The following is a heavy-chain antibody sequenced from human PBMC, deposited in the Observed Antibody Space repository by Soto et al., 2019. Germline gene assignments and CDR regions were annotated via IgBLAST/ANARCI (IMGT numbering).Heavy chain of an antibody. J-gene: IGHJ3*02. D-gene: IGHD6-19*01. Sequence: EVQLVESGGGLVQPGGSLRLACAASGFNFNIYSMNWVRQAPGKGLEWVSYISGDSGAIYYRDSVKGRFTVSRDNAKSSLFLQMNSLSDEDTAVYYCAEDRHWEQWLGPHDAFKIWGQGTTVAISS. V-gene: IGHV3-48*02. CDR1: GFNFNIYS. CDR2: ISGDSGAI. CDR3: AEDRHWEQWLGPHDAFKI.